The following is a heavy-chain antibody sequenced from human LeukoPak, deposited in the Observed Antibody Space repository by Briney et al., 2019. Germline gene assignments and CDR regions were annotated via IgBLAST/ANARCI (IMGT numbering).Heavy chain of an antibody. V-gene: IGHV4-34*01. J-gene: IGHJ5*02. D-gene: IGHD3-16*01. CDR1: GGSISSYY. CDR3: ARGGGTA. CDR2: INHSGST. Sequence: SETLSLTCTVSGGSISSYYWSWIRQPPGKGLEWIGEINHSGSTNYNPSLKSRVTISVDTSKNQFSLKLSSVTAADTAVYYCARGGGTAWGQGTLVTVSS.